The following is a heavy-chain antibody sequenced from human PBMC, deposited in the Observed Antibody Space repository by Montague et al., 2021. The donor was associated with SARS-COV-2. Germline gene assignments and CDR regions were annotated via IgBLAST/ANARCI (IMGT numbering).Heavy chain of an antibody. CDR1: GVSITSTNW. Sequence: SETLSLTCAVSGVSITSTNWWSLVRQPPGKGLEWIWEISYGGIAIYNPSLKSRATISMDRSRNLFSLKLGSVTAADTALYYCAGKVLTVPADYWGQGTLVTVS. CDR2: ISYGGIA. D-gene: IGHD4-11*01. CDR3: AGKVLTVPADY. V-gene: IGHV4-4*02. J-gene: IGHJ4*02.